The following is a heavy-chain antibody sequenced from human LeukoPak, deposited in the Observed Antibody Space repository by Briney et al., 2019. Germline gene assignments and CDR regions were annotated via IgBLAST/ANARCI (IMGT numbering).Heavy chain of an antibody. CDR3: ARGGGRYSVDY. D-gene: IGHD1-26*01. Sequence: GSVKVSCKASGYTFIDYYMHWVRQAPGQGREWIGWISPNRGGTKYVQKFQGRVTMTRDTSITTVYMELSGLSFDDTAVYYCARGGGRYSVDYWGQGTLVIVSS. CDR1: GYTFIDYY. V-gene: IGHV1-2*02. CDR2: ISPNRGGT. J-gene: IGHJ4*02.